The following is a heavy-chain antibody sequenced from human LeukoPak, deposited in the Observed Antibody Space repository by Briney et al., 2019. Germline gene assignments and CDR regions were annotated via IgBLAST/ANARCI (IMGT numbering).Heavy chain of an antibody. CDR3: AKDPGKFVVVPAAIRNWFDP. CDR2: ISGSGGST. CDR1: GFTFSSYA. V-gene: IGHV3-23*01. D-gene: IGHD2-2*01. J-gene: IGHJ5*02. Sequence: GGSLRLSCAASGFTFSSYAMSWVRQAPGKGLEWVSAISGSGGSTYYADSVKGRFTISRDNSKNTLYLQMNSLRAEDTAVYYCAKDPGKFVVVPAAIRNWFDPWGQGTLVTVSS.